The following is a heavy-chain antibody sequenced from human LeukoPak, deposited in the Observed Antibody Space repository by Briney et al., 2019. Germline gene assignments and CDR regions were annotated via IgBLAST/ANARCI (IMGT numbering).Heavy chain of an antibody. CDR3: ARAYSGSFPFDY. CDR2: IDYSGST. D-gene: IGHD6-6*01. V-gene: IGHV4-39*07. Sequence: SETLSLTCSVSGASITSRNYYWGWIRQPPGKGLEWIGSIDYSGSTNYNPSLKSRVTISVDTSKNQFSLNLTSVTAADTAVYYCARAYSGSFPFDYWGQGTLVTVSS. CDR1: GASITSRNYY. J-gene: IGHJ4*02.